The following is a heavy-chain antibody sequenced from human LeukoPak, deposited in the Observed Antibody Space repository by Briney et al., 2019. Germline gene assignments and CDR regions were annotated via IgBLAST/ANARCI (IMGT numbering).Heavy chain of an antibody. CDR1: GFTFSSYA. V-gene: IGHV3-23*01. Sequence: GGSLRLSCAASGFTFSSYAMSWVRQAPGKGLEWVSAISGSGGSTYYADSVKGRFTISRDNSKNTLYLQMNSLRAEDTAVYYCAKDRTATYYDSSGYVDYWGQGTLVTVSS. J-gene: IGHJ4*02. CDR2: ISGSGGST. D-gene: IGHD3-22*01. CDR3: AKDRTATYYDSSGYVDY.